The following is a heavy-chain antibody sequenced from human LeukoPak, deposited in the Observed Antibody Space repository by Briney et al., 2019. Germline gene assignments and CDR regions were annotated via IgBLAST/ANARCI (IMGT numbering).Heavy chain of an antibody. CDR3: ARDSAVWAFDI. CDR1: GYTFTSYY. V-gene: IGHV1-2*02. Sequence: GASVKVSYKASGYTFTSYYMHWVRQAPGQGLEWMGWINPNSGGTNYAQKFQGRVTMTRDTSISTAYMELSRLRSDDTAVYYCARDSAVWAFDIWGQGTMVTVSS. CDR2: INPNSGGT. J-gene: IGHJ3*02. D-gene: IGHD1-26*01.